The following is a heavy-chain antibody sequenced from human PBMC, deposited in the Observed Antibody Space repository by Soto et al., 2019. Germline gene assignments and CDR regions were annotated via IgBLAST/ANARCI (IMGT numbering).Heavy chain of an antibody. CDR2: IYYSGST. Sequence: NPSETLSLTCTVSGGSISSSSYYWGWIRQPPGKGLEWIGSIYYSGSTYYNPSLKSRVTISVDTSKNQFSLKLSSVTAADTAVYYCASKTTVMPDYWGQGTLVTVSS. J-gene: IGHJ4*02. D-gene: IGHD4-17*01. CDR3: ASKTTVMPDY. V-gene: IGHV4-39*01. CDR1: GGSISSSSYY.